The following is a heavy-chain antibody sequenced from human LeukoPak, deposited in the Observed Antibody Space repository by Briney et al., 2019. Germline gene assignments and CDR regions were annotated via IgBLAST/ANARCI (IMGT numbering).Heavy chain of an antibody. Sequence: GGSLRLSCAGSGFTFSDYWMHWVRQTPVKGLVWVSRINTDGRSRTYADSVKGRFTISRDNAKNSLYLQMNSLRAEDTALYYCAKAGGEYWLYNDNWFDPWGQGTLVTVSS. CDR2: INTDGRSR. CDR3: AKAGGEYWLYNDNWFDP. J-gene: IGHJ5*02. D-gene: IGHD3-16*01. CDR1: GFTFSDYW. V-gene: IGHV3-74*01.